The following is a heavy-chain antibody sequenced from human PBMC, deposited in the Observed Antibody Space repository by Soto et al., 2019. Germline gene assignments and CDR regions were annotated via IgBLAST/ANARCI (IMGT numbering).Heavy chain of an antibody. Sequence: SETVSLTCTVSCGSIHGYYWTWSRQAPGRELEWIGYMYYTGDTNYNPSLKSRVSISTDKSKNLFSLNLTSVTAADTAIYYCARLVTGEAAGTFWFDPWGQGTQVTVSS. CDR3: ARLVTGEAAGTFWFDP. D-gene: IGHD1-1*01. V-gene: IGHV4-59*01. CDR1: CGSIHGYY. CDR2: MYYTGDT. J-gene: IGHJ5*02.